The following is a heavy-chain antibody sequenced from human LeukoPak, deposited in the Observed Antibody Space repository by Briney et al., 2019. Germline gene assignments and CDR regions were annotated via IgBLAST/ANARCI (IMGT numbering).Heavy chain of an antibody. CDR1: GGTFSSYA. V-gene: IGHV1-69*04. CDR2: IIPILGIA. CDR3: ASVGSNTFGRDY. D-gene: IGHD2-2*02. J-gene: IGHJ4*02. Sequence: AASVKVSCKASGGTFSSYAISWVRQAPGQGLEWMGRIIPILGIANYAQKFQGRVTITADKSTSTAYMELSSLRSEDTAVYYCASVGSNTFGRDYWGQGTLVTVSS.